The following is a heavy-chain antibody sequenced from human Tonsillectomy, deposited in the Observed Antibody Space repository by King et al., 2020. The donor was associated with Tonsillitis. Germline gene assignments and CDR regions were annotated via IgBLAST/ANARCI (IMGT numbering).Heavy chain of an antibody. D-gene: IGHD3-10*01. J-gene: IGHJ4*02. Sequence: QLVQSGAEVKKPGSSVKVSCKASGGTFSSYTFSWVRQAPGQGLEWMGGIIPMFGTTSYAPKFQGRVTITADESTSTAYMELGSLRSDDTAVYFCSRDSYGSGQTLLPFDHGGQGTLVTVSS. CDR3: SRDSYGSGQTLLPFDH. CDR2: IIPMFGTT. V-gene: IGHV1-69*12. CDR1: GGTFSSYT.